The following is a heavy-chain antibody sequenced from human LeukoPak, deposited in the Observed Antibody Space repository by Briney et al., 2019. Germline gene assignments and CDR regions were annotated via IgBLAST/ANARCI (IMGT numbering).Heavy chain of an antibody. Sequence: PGGSLRLSCAASGFTFSSSWMSWVRQAPGKGLEWVANIKQDGSEKYYVDSVKGRFTISRDNAKNSLYLQMNSLRAEDTAVYYCARDRDYYGSGSSYDYWGQGTLVTVSS. D-gene: IGHD3-10*01. CDR2: IKQDGSEK. J-gene: IGHJ4*02. CDR1: GFTFSSSW. V-gene: IGHV3-7*01. CDR3: ARDRDYYGSGSSYDY.